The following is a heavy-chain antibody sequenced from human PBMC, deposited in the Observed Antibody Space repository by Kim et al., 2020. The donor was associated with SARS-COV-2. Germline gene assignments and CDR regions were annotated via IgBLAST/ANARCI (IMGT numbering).Heavy chain of an antibody. CDR3: ARVERGYSYGHYFDY. J-gene: IGHJ4*02. Sequence: SETLSLTCTVSGGSISSSSYYWGWIRQPPGEGLEWIGSIYYSGTTYYNPSLESRVTISVDTSKNQFSLKLSSVTAADTAVYHCARVERGYSYGHYFDYWGQGTLVTVSS. CDR2: IYYSGTT. CDR1: GGSISSSSYY. D-gene: IGHD5-18*01. V-gene: IGHV4-39*07.